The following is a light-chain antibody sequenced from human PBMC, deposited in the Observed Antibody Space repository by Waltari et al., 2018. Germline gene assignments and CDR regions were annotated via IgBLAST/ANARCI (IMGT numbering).Light chain of an antibody. V-gene: IGLV3-21*02. Sequence: SSVLTQPPSVSVAPGQMARITCGGDNIGSKSVHWYQQKPGQAPVLVVYDDNARPSGIPERFYGANSGNTATLTISRVEAGDEADYYCQLWDTSSDRWVFGGGTELTVL. CDR1: NIGSKS. J-gene: IGLJ3*02. CDR3: QLWDTSSDRWV. CDR2: DDN.